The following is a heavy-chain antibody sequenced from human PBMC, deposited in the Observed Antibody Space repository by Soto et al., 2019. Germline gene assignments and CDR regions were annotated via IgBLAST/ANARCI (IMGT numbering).Heavy chain of an antibody. Sequence: QVQLVQSGAEVRKPGASVKVSCKASGYSFTSYGISWVRQAPGQGLEWMGWISGYNGNTNYARKLQGRVTMTTDTYTSTAYMELRSLRSDDTAVYYCARDGSGLPTSSQNWFDPWGQGTLVSVSS. J-gene: IGHJ5*02. CDR2: ISGYNGNT. CDR1: GYSFTSYG. CDR3: ARDGSGLPTSSQNWFDP. V-gene: IGHV1-18*01. D-gene: IGHD6-19*01.